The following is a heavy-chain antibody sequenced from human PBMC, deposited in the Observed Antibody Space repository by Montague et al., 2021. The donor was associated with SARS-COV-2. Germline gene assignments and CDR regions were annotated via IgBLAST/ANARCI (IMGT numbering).Heavy chain of an antibody. J-gene: IGHJ6*02. Sequence: SLRLSCAASGFTFSSYEMNWVRQAPGKGLEWVSYISSSGSTLYYXDSVKVRFTISIDNAKNSLYLQMNSLRAEDTAVYYCARGGTYYDLWSGYQNYYYGMDVWGQGTTVTVSS. D-gene: IGHD3-3*01. V-gene: IGHV3-48*03. CDR1: GFTFSSYE. CDR3: ARGGTYYDLWSGYQNYYYGMDV. CDR2: ISSSGSTL.